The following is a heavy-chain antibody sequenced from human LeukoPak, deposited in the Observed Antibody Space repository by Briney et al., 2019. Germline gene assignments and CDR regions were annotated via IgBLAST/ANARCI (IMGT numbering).Heavy chain of an antibody. CDR3: ARGVTTVTTFFDY. D-gene: IGHD4-17*01. V-gene: IGHV4-61*02. J-gene: IGHJ4*02. Sequence: SETLSLTCTVSGYSISSGYYWGWIRQPAGKGLEWIGRIHTSGSTNYNPSLKSRVTISVDTSKNQFSLKLSSVTAADTAVYYCARGVTTVTTFFDYWGQGTLVTVSS. CDR2: IHTSGST. CDR1: GYSISSGYY.